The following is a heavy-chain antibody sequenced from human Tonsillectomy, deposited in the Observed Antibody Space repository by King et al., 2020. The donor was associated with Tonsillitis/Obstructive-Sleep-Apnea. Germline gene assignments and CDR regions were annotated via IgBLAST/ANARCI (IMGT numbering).Heavy chain of an antibody. V-gene: IGHV3-33*01. D-gene: IGHD2-2*01. Sequence: VQLVESGGGVVQPGRSLRLSCAASGFTFNNYGMHWVRQAPGKGLEWVAVIWYDGSNEYYADSVKGRFTISRDNSKNTLYLQMNSLRAEDTAVYYCARDAGCSSTSCYGYYYMDVWGKGTTVTVSS. J-gene: IGHJ6*03. CDR3: ARDAGCSSTSCYGYYYMDV. CDR1: GFTFNNYG. CDR2: IWYDGSNE.